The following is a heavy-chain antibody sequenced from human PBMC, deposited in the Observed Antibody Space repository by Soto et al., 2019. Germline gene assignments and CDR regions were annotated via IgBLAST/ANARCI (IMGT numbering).Heavy chain of an antibody. Sequence: GESLKISCKGSGYSFTSYWISWVRRMPCKCLEWMGMIDPSDSYTNYSPSFQGHVTISADKSISTAYLQWSSLKASDTAMYYCATRGVISSSHGYYYYGMDVWGQGTTVTVSS. D-gene: IGHD6-6*01. CDR2: IDPSDSYT. V-gene: IGHV5-10-1*01. CDR3: ATRGVISSSHGYYYYGMDV. J-gene: IGHJ6*02. CDR1: GYSFTSYW.